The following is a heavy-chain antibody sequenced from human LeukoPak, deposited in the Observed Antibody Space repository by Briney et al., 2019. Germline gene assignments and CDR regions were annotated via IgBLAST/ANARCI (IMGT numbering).Heavy chain of an antibody. Sequence: GESLKISCKGSGYSFTSYWIGWVRQMPGKGLEWMGIIYPGDSDTRYSPSFQGQVTISADKSISTAYMELSRLRSDDTAVYYCARIFTRGGSYYVGQGNWFDPWGQCTLVTVSS. CDR3: ARIFTRGGSYYVGQGNWFDP. V-gene: IGHV5-51*01. J-gene: IGHJ5*02. D-gene: IGHD1-26*01. CDR1: GYSFTSYW. CDR2: IYPGDSDT.